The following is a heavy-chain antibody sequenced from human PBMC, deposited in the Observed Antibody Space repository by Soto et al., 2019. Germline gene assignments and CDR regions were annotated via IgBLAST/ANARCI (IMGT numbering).Heavy chain of an antibody. CDR1: GYTFTSYG. CDR2: ISAYNGNT. V-gene: IGHV1-18*01. J-gene: IGHJ5*02. D-gene: IGHD6-13*01. Sequence: QVQLVQSGAEVKKPGASVKVSCKASGYTFTSYGISWVRQAPGQGLEWMGWISAYNGNTNYAQKRQCRVTMTTDTTTSTAYMELRSLSSDDTAVYYCARAPARWKQQRPFDPWGQGTLVTVSS. CDR3: ARAPARWKQQRPFDP.